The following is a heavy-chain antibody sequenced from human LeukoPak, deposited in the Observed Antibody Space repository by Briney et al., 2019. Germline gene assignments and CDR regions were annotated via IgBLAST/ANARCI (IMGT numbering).Heavy chain of an antibody. V-gene: IGHV4-4*07. CDR1: GCSVSSYY. J-gene: IGHJ5*02. Sequence: SETLSLTCTVSGCSVSSYYWSWIRQPAGKGLEWIGRISTSGSTNYNPSLKSRVTMSVDTSKTQFSLKLSSVTAADTAVYYCARDTYKYSSSLGWFDPWGQGTLVTVSS. CDR2: ISTSGST. CDR3: ARDTYKYSSSLGWFDP. D-gene: IGHD6-13*01.